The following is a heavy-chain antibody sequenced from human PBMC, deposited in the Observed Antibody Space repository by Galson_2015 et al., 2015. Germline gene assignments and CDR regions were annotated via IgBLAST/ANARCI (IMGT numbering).Heavy chain of an antibody. CDR3: ARAPASSLYFDL. Sequence: GSLRLSCAASGFIASSNYMSWVRPAPGKGLEWVSVIYSGGSTYYADSVKGRFTISRDNSKNTLYLQMNSLRAEDTAVYYCARAPASSLYFDLWGRGTLVTVSS. J-gene: IGHJ2*01. CDR2: IYSGGST. D-gene: IGHD3-10*01. CDR1: GFIASSNY. V-gene: IGHV3-53*01.